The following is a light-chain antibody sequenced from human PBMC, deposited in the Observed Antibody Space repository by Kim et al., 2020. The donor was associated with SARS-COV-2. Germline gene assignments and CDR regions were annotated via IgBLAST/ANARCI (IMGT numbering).Light chain of an antibody. V-gene: IGKV3-15*01. J-gene: IGKJ4*01. CDR3: QQHRNWPLT. Sequence: IVMTQSPATLSVSPGERATLSCRASENVNTFLAWYQQKPGQPPRLLIYGASTRATGIPARFSGSGSGTEFTVTITNLRSEDVAVYYCQQHRNWPLTFGGGTKVDIK. CDR1: ENVNTF. CDR2: GAS.